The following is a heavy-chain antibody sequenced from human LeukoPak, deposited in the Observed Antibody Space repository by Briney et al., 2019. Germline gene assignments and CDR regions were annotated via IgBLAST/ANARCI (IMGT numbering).Heavy chain of an antibody. CDR1: GGTFSSYT. V-gene: IGHV1-69*04. CDR2: IIPILGIA. J-gene: IGHJ5*02. D-gene: IGHD2-15*01. Sequence: SVKVSCKASGGTFSSYTISWVRQAPGQGLEWMGRIIPILGIANYAQKFQGRVTITADKSTSTAYMELSSLRSEDTAVYYCARDGVENWFDPWGQGTLVTVSS. CDR3: ARDGVENWFDP.